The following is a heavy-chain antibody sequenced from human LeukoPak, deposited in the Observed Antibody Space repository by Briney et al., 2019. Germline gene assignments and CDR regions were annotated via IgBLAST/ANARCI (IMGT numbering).Heavy chain of an antibody. Sequence: SVKVSCKASGGILNNFAISWVRQAPGQGPEWMGGILPIYATVQYAQKFQGRVTMTTDESTNTAYMELSSLGSEDTAVYYCARGGLRYFDWLAYYYYGMDVWGQGTTVTVSS. CDR1: GGILNNFA. CDR2: ILPIYATV. V-gene: IGHV1-69*05. CDR3: ARGGLRYFDWLAYYYYGMDV. D-gene: IGHD3-9*01. J-gene: IGHJ6*02.